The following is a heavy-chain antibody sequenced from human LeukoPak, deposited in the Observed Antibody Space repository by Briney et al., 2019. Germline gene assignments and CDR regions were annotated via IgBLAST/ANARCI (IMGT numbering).Heavy chain of an antibody. CDR3: ARDPNGDYIGAFDM. Sequence: GGSLRFSCAASEFTFSSYAMTWVRQAPGKGLEWVSSITGSSGTTQYADSVQGRFAISRDNSKNTLYLQMNSLRAEDTAVYFCARDPNGDYIGAFDMWGRGTMVSVSS. CDR2: ITGSSGTT. J-gene: IGHJ3*02. V-gene: IGHV3-23*01. D-gene: IGHD4-17*01. CDR1: EFTFSSYA.